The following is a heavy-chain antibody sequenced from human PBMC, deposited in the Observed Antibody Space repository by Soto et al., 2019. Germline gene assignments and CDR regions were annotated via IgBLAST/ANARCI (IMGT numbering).Heavy chain of an antibody. CDR3: ARHGAAIWLGY. Sequence: PGGSLKISCKTSGYTFSGHWISWMRQVPGKGLQWMGNIDPSDSYINYNPAFRGHVTFSVDKSSSTAYLHWRSLGPSDTAIYYCARHGAAIWLGYWGQGTLVTVSS. V-gene: IGHV5-10-1*01. J-gene: IGHJ4*02. CDR1: GYTFSGHW. CDR2: IDPSDSYI. D-gene: IGHD6-19*01.